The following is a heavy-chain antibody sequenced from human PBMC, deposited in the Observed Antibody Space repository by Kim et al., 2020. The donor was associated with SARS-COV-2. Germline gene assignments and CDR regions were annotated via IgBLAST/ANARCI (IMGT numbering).Heavy chain of an antibody. D-gene: IGHD3-22*01. CDR2: IYHSGST. Sequence: SETLSLTCAVSGGSISSGGYSWSWIRQPPGKGLEWIGYIYHSGSTYYNPSLKSRVTISVDRSKNQFSLKLSSVTAADTAVYYCARVNYYDSTCAFDIWGQGTMVTVSS. V-gene: IGHV4-30-2*01. J-gene: IGHJ3*02. CDR3: ARVNYYDSTCAFDI. CDR1: GGSISSGGYS.